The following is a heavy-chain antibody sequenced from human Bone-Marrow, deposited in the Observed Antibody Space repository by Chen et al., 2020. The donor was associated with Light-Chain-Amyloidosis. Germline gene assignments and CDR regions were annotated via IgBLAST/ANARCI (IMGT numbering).Heavy chain of an antibody. J-gene: IGHJ3*02. CDR1: GFTFSSYG. CDR2: ISYDGSTK. V-gene: IGHV3-30*18. Sequence: QVQLVESGGGVVQPGRSLRLSCSASGFTFSSYGVHCVRQAPGKGLEGFAVISYDGSTKDYADAVKGRFTIARGNSKNTLYLQMNSLRAEDTAVYYCAKGGYYDRTPDSFDIWGQGTMVTVSS. D-gene: IGHD3-22*01. CDR3: AKGGYYDRTPDSFDI.